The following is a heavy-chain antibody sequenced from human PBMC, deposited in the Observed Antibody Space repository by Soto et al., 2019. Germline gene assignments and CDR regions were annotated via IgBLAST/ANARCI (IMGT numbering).Heavy chain of an antibody. Sequence: PSETLSLTCTVSGGPISSSSHYWGWIRQPPGKGLEWIGSIYYSGSTYYNPSFKSRVTISLDRSKNQFSLNLSSVTAADTAMYYCAKGGGSYFGPWGRGTLVTVSS. D-gene: IGHD1-26*01. CDR1: GGPISSSSHY. CDR2: IYYSGST. CDR3: AKGGGSYFGP. J-gene: IGHJ4*02. V-gene: IGHV4-39*07.